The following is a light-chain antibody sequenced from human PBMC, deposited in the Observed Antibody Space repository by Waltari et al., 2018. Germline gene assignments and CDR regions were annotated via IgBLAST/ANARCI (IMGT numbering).Light chain of an antibody. CDR3: QQYDISPLT. V-gene: IGKV3-20*01. J-gene: IGKJ4*01. Sequence: EIAFTQSPGPLSLSPGERATLPRRASQTVRTTYLAWYQQTPGQAPTLLIYGASSRATGIPDRFSGSGSGTDFSLTISSLEPEDFAVYYCQQYDISPLTFGGGTKVEIK. CDR1: QTVRTTY. CDR2: GAS.